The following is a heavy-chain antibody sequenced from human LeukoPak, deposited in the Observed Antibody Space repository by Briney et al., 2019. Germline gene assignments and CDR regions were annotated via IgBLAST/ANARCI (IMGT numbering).Heavy chain of an antibody. CDR2: ISGSGGNT. J-gene: IGHJ4*02. V-gene: IGHV3-23*01. CDR3: AKKSLGISGRYYLDY. D-gene: IGHD1-26*01. Sequence: PGGSLRLSCAASGFTFSTYAMSWVRQAPGKGLEWVSAISGSGGNTYYADSVKGRFTISRDNSKNTLYLQMNSLRAEDTAVYYCAKKSLGISGRYYLDYWGQGTLVTVSS. CDR1: GFTFSTYA.